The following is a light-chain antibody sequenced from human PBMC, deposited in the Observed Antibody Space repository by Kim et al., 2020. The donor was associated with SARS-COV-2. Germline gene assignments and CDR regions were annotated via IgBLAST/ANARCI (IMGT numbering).Light chain of an antibody. CDR2: AAS. J-gene: IGKJ5*01. Sequence: SVGDRVNITCRASQGISNDIAWYQQKPGKVHKLRIYAASPLQSGVPSRFSGSGSGTDFTLTIRSLQPEHVATYYSQEYNSAPTRTFGQGRRRGIK. CDR3: QEYNSAPTRT. CDR1: QGISND. V-gene: IGKV1-27*01.